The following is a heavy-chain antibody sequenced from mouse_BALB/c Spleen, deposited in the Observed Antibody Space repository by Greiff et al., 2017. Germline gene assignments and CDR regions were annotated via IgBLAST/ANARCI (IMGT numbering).Heavy chain of an antibody. D-gene: IGHD2-4*01. J-gene: IGHJ3*01. V-gene: IGHV1-80*01. CDR3: ASGEDYMLFAY. CDR2: IYPGDGDT. Sequence: QVQLQQSGPELVRPGSSVKISCKASGYSFSSYCMNWVQQRPGQGLEWIGQIYPGDGDTYYNGKFKGKATQTADKSSSTAYMQLSTLTSEDYSVYIGASGEDYMLFAYWGQGTPVTVS. CDR1: GYSFSSYC.